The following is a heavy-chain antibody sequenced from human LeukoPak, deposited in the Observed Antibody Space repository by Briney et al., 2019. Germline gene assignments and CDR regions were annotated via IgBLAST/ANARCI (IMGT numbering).Heavy chain of an antibody. Sequence: GASVKVSCKASGYTFTSYGISWVRQAPGQGLEWMGWISAYNGNTNYAQKLQGRVTMTTDTSTSTAYMELRSLRSDDTAVYYCARELLYCSGGSCYYWFDPWGQGTLVTVSS. V-gene: IGHV1-18*01. CDR3: ARELLYCSGGSCYYWFDP. J-gene: IGHJ5*02. D-gene: IGHD2-15*01. CDR2: ISAYNGNT. CDR1: GYTFTSYG.